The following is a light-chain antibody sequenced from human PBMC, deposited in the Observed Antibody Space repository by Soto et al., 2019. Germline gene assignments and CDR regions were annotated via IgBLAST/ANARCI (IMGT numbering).Light chain of an antibody. CDR1: STNIGAGYH. Sequence: QSVLTQSPSVSGAPGQRVTISCTGSSTNIGAGYHVHWYQHLPGAAPKLLIYGNDNRASGVPDRFSASKSGSSASLAITGIQADDEADYYCQSYDFVLHVVFGGGTKLTVL. CDR2: GND. J-gene: IGLJ2*01. CDR3: QSYDFVLHVV. V-gene: IGLV1-40*01.